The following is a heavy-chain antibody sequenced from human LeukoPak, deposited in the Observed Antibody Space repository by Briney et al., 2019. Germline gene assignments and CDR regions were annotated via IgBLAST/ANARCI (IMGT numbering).Heavy chain of an antibody. J-gene: IGHJ5*02. V-gene: IGHV4-30-2*01. Sequence: SETLSRTCAVSGGSISSGGYSWSWIRQPPGKGLEWIGYIYRSGSTYYNPSLKSRVTISVDRSKNQFSLKLSSVTAADTAVYYCARAHSNGGTNAGSNWFDPWGQGTLVTVSS. CDR1: GGSISSGGYS. CDR3: ARAHSNGGTNAGSNWFDP. D-gene: IGHD6-19*01. CDR2: IYRSGST.